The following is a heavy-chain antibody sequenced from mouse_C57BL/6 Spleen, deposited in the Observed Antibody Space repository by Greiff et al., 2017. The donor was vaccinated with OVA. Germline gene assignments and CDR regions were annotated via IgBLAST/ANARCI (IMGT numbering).Heavy chain of an antibody. D-gene: IGHD2-3*01. CDR3: TRYDRAWFAY. CDR1: GYTFTDYE. J-gene: IGHJ3*01. V-gene: IGHV1-15*01. CDR2: IDPETGGT. Sequence: VQLQQSGAELVRPGASVTLSCKASGYTFTDYEMHWVKQTPVHGLEWIGAIDPETGGTAYNQKFKGKAILTADKSSSTAYTELRSLTSEDSAVYYCTRYDRAWFAYWGQGTLVTVSA.